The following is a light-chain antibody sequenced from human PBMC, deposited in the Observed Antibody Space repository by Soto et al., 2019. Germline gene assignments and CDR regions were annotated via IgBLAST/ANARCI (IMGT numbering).Light chain of an antibody. J-gene: IGKJ5*01. CDR2: DAS. Sequence: EIVLTQSPASLSLSPGERATLSCRASQRVSSYLAWYQQKPGQAPRLLIYDASNRATGIPARFSGSGSGTDFTLTISSLEPEDFAVYYCQQYGSSPAITFGQGTRLEIK. CDR1: QRVSSY. V-gene: IGKV3-11*01. CDR3: QQYGSSPAIT.